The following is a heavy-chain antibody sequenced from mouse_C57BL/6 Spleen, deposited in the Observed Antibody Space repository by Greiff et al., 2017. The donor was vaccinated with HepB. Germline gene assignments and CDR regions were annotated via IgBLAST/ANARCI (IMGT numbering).Heavy chain of an antibody. CDR2: IYPGDGDT. D-gene: IGHD1-1*01. CDR1: GYAFSSSW. V-gene: IGHV1-82*01. J-gene: IGHJ3*01. CDR3: ARDYGSSSFGY. Sequence: VQLQESGPELVKPGASVKISCKASGYAFSSSWMNWVKQRPGKGLEWIGRIYPGDGDTNYNGKFKGKATLTADKSSSTAYMQLSSLTSEDSAVYFWARDYGSSSFGYWGQRTLVTVSA.